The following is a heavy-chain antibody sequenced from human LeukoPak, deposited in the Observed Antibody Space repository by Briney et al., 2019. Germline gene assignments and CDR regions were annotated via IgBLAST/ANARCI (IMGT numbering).Heavy chain of an antibody. D-gene: IGHD6-19*01. Sequence: GRSLRLSCAASGFTFSSYGMHWVRQAPGKGLEWVAVISYDGSNKYYADSVKGRFTISRDNSKNTLYLQMNSLRAEDTAVYYCAKDGSKQWPIFYYYGMDVWGQGTTVTVS. V-gene: IGHV3-30*18. CDR2: ISYDGSNK. CDR3: AKDGSKQWPIFYYYGMDV. J-gene: IGHJ6*02. CDR1: GFTFSSYG.